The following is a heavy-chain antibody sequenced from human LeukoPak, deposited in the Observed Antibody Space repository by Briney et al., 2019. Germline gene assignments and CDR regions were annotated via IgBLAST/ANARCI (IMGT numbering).Heavy chain of an antibody. CDR3: AREGREGIAARLYYFDY. J-gene: IGHJ4*02. Sequence: KPGGSLRLSCAASGFTFSSYGMHWVRQAPGKGLEWVAVISYDGSNKYYADSVKGRFTISRDNSKNTLYLQMNSLRAEDTAVYYCAREGREGIAARLYYFDYWGQGALVTVSS. CDR1: GFTFSSYG. CDR2: ISYDGSNK. V-gene: IGHV3-30*03. D-gene: IGHD6-6*01.